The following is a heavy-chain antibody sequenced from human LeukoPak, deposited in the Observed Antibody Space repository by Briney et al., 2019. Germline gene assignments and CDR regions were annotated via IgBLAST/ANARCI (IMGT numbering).Heavy chain of an antibody. Sequence: GGSLRLSCVASGFIFNSYDMHWVRQAPGKGLEWMAVISYDGRNEYYGDSVKGRFTISRDNSKNSFYLQMNSLRSEDTAVYYCAKAAYWTDYYRNWFDSWGQGTLVTVSS. CDR2: ISYDGRNE. CDR3: AKAAYWTDYYRNWFDS. CDR1: GFIFNSYD. V-gene: IGHV3-30*18. D-gene: IGHD3/OR15-3a*01. J-gene: IGHJ5*01.